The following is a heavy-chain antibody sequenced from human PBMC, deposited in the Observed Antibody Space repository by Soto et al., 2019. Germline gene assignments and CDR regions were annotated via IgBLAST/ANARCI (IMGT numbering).Heavy chain of an antibody. Sequence: HEHLVQSGAEVKRPGASLKVSCKASGYSFTGYYIHWVRQAPGQGLEWMGWINPDSAATNYAHNFQGKVTPTSDTYISTASMDLTSLTSDVTAGYYCARGVYGTGSYPFPYFDYWGQGTLVIVSS. CDR2: INPDSAAT. V-gene: IGHV1-2*02. CDR1: GYSFTGYY. J-gene: IGHJ4*02. D-gene: IGHD3-10*01. CDR3: ARGVYGTGSYPFPYFDY.